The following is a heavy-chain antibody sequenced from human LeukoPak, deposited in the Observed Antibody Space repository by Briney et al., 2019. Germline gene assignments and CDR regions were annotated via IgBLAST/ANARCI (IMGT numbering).Heavy chain of an antibody. CDR3: ARDGYNYGLDP. V-gene: IGHV4-59*01. Sequence: SETLSLTCTVSGGSISSYYWSWIRQPPGKGLEWIGYIYYGGSTNYNPSLKSRVTISVDTSKNQFSLKLSSVTAADTAVYYCARDGYNYGLDPWGQGTLVTVSS. CDR1: GGSISSYY. D-gene: IGHD5-24*01. CDR2: IYYGGST. J-gene: IGHJ5*02.